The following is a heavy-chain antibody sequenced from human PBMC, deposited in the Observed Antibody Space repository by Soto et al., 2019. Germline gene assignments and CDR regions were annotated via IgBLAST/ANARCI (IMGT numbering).Heavy chain of an antibody. Sequence: QVQLQESGPGLVKPSQTLSLNCSVSGVSINSGDYYWSWIRQHAGQGLEWIGYICYSGTTFYNPSRKSRVTISIDASKNQCALETSAATAADTAVDSGAKGRGRAVDIRGQGTMVTVSS. CDR2: ICYSGTT. J-gene: IGHJ3*02. V-gene: IGHV4-31*03. CDR1: GVSINSGDYY. D-gene: IGHD3-16*01. CDR3: AKGRGRAVDI.